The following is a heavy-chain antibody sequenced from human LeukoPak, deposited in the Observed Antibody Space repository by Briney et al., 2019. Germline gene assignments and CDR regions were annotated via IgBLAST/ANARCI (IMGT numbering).Heavy chain of an antibody. Sequence: KPSETLSLTCTVSGGSISSYYWSWIRQPPGKGLEWIGYIYYSGSTNYNPSLKSRVTISVDTSKNQFSLKLSSVTAADTAVYYCARVQRITMVRGVIAYFDYWGQGTLVTVSS. CDR2: IYYSGST. V-gene: IGHV4-59*12. CDR1: GGSISSYY. CDR3: ARVQRITMVRGVIAYFDY. D-gene: IGHD3-10*01. J-gene: IGHJ4*02.